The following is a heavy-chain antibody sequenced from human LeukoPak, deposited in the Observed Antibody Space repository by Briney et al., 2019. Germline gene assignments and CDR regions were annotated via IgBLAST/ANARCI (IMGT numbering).Heavy chain of an antibody. CDR3: ARRNHYDSKDIDY. Sequence: SCKASGYTFTGYYMHWVRQAPGKGLEWVAVISFDGSNKYYADSVKARFTISRDNSKNTLYLQMNSLRAEDTAVYYCARRNHYDSKDIDYWGQGTLVTVSS. CDR2: ISFDGSNK. D-gene: IGHD3-22*01. CDR1: GYTFTGYY. J-gene: IGHJ4*02. V-gene: IGHV3-30*04.